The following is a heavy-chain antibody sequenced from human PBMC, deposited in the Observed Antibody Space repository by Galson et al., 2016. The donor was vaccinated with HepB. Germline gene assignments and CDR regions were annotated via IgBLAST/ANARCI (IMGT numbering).Heavy chain of an antibody. CDR1: GLTVSNDL. CDR3: AGTSGSYYGPFDY. D-gene: IGHD3-22*01. J-gene: IGHJ4*02. V-gene: IGHV3-53*01. Sequence: SLRLSCAASGLTVSNDLMTWVRRPPGKGLELVSLFYNGGNIYYADSVKGRFTISRDNSKNTLYLHMSSLRVEDTAVYYCAGTSGSYYGPFDYWGQGTLLTVSS. CDR2: FYNGGNI.